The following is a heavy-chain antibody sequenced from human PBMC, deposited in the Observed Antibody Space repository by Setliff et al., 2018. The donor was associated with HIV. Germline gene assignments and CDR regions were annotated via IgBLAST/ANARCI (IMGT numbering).Heavy chain of an antibody. CDR1: GFTVSSNY. V-gene: IGHV3-66*01. D-gene: IGHD1-1*01. CDR3: ARVGLVQLERRGLNYFDY. J-gene: IGHJ4*02. Sequence: GGSLRLSCAASGFTVSSNYMTWVRQAPGKGLEWVSVIYSGGSTYYADSVKGRFTISRDNSKNTLYLQMNSLRAEDTAVYYCARVGLVQLERRGLNYFDYWGQGTLVTVPQ. CDR2: IYSGGST.